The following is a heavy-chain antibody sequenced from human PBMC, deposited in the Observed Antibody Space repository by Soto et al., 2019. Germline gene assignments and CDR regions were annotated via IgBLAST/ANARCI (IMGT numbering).Heavy chain of an antibody. CDR2: ISSSSSYI. J-gene: IGHJ1*01. D-gene: IGHD6-19*01. Sequence: GGSMRLSCSASGFTFSSYSMNWVRQAPGKGLEWVSSISSSSSYIYYADSVKGRFTISRDNAKNSLYLQMNSLRAEDTAVYYCARERSADRLAQSCQHWGSRTPVTVCS. V-gene: IGHV3-21*01. CDR1: GFTFSSYS. CDR3: ARERSADRLAQSCQH.